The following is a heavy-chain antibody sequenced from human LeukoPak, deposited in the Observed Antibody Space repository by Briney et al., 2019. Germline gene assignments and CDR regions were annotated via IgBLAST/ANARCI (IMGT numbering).Heavy chain of an antibody. Sequence: SETLSLTCTVSGGSISSYYWSWIRQPAGKGLEWIGRIYTSGSTNYNPSLKSRVATSVDTSKNQFSLKLSSVTAADTAVYYCARDYYDSSGYNWFDPWGQGTLVTVSS. V-gene: IGHV4-4*07. CDR2: IYTSGST. CDR1: GGSISSYY. D-gene: IGHD3-22*01. J-gene: IGHJ5*02. CDR3: ARDYYDSSGYNWFDP.